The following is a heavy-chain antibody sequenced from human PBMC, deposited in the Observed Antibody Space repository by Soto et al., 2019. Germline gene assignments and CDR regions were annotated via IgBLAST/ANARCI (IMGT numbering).Heavy chain of an antibody. V-gene: IGHV4-30-4*01. CDR3: ARGGRCSSTSCYKGPYYYYGMDV. D-gene: IGHD2-2*02. Sequence: SETLSLTCTVSGGSISSGDYYWSWIRQPPGKGLEWIGYIYYSGSTYYNPSLKSRVTISVDTSKNQFSLKLSSVTAADTAVYYCARGGRCSSTSCYKGPYYYYGMDVWGQGTTVTV. J-gene: IGHJ6*02. CDR1: GGSISSGDYY. CDR2: IYYSGST.